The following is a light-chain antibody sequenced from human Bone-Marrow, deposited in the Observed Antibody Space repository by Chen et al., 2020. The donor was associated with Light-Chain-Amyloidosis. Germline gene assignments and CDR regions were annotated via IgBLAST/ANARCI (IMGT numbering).Light chain of an antibody. J-gene: IGLJ2*01. Sequence: QSALTQPASVSGYPGQSITISCTGTSSDIGGYDHVSWFHKNPGTAPKLMVFGATQRPSGVSPRFSGSKSGNTAYLTISGLQAEDEADYFCSSYAGSATFALFGGGTSLTVL. CDR3: SSYAGSATFAL. CDR1: SSDIGGYDH. V-gene: IGLV2-23*02. CDR2: GAT.